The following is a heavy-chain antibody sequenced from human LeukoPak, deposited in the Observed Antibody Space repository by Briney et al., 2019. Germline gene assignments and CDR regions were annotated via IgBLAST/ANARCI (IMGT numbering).Heavy chain of an antibody. V-gene: IGHV1-18*01. CDR3: VRLPLGYCSSTSCLD. J-gene: IGHJ4*02. Sequence: ASVKVSCKASGYNFNTYGISWVRQAPGQGLEWMGWISSSTGNTKYAQKLQDRVTMTTDTSTSTAYLYQRNLRSDDTAVYYCVRLPLGYCSSTSCLDWGQGTLVTVSS. CDR1: GYNFNTYG. D-gene: IGHD2-2*01. CDR2: ISSSTGNT.